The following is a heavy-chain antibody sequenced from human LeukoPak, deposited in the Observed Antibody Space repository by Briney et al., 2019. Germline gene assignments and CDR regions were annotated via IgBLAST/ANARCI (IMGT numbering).Heavy chain of an antibody. D-gene: IGHD6-19*01. CDR1: GYMFTGYY. Sequence: XSVKVSCKASGYMFTGYYMHWVRQAPGQGLEWMGWINPNSGGTNYAQKFQGRVTMTRDTSISTAYMELSRLRSDDTAVYYCARVVAVAGFYGAFDIWGQGTMVTVSS. CDR2: INPNSGGT. V-gene: IGHV1-2*02. CDR3: ARVVAVAGFYGAFDI. J-gene: IGHJ3*02.